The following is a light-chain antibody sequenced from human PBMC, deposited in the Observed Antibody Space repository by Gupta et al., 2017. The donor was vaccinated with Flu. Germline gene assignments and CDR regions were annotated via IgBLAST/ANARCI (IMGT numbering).Light chain of an antibody. CDR3: QQSDSTSWT. J-gene: IGKJ1*01. V-gene: IGKV1-39*01. CDR2: AAS. CDR1: QSISSY. Sequence: DIQMTQSPSSLSASVGDRVTITCRASQSISSYLNWYQQKPGKAPKLLIYAASSLQSGVPSRFSGSGSGTDFTLTISSLQPEDFATYYCQQSDSTSWTFGQGTKVENK.